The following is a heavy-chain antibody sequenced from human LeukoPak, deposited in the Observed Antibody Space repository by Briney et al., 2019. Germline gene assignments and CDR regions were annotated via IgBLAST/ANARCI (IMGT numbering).Heavy chain of an antibody. V-gene: IGHV1-2*02. CDR1: GYTFIGYY. CDR3: TRETGGSTLVTLPSDN. Sequence: GASVKVSCKVSGYTFIGYYMHWVRQAPGQGLEWMGWINPNSGATNYAQKFQGRVTMTRDRSISTAYMELNWLTSDDTAVYYCTRETGGSTLVTLPSDNWGQGTPLTVSS. CDR2: INPNSGAT. J-gene: IGHJ4*02. D-gene: IGHD4-23*01.